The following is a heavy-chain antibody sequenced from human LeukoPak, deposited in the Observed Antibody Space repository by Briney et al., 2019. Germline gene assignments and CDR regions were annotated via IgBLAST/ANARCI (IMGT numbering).Heavy chain of an antibody. D-gene: IGHD2-15*01. CDR3: ARDREVVVAATGLGEFDY. CDR2: ISYDGSNK. V-gene: IGHV3-30*04. CDR1: GFSFSIYT. J-gene: IGHJ4*02. Sequence: GGSLRLSCAASGFSFSIYTMHWVRQAPGKGLEWVAVISYDGSNKYYADSVKGRFTISRDNSKNTLYLQMNSLRAEDTAVYYCARDREVVVAATGLGEFDYWGRGTLVTVSS.